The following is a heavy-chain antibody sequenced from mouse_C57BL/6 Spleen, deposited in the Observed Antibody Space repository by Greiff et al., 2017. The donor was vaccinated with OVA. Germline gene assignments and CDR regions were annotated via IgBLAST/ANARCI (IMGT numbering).Heavy chain of an antibody. CDR3: ARSRDGSSYVRYFDD. CDR2: IDPSDSYT. V-gene: IGHV1-50*01. J-gene: IGHJ2*01. Sequence: QVQLQQPGAELVKPGASVKLSCKASGYTFTSYWMQWVKQRPGQGLEWIGEIDPSDSYTNYNQKFKGKATLTVDTSSSTAYMQLSSLTSEDSAVYYCARSRDGSSYVRYFDDWGQGTTLTVSS. CDR1: GYTFTSYW. D-gene: IGHD1-1*01.